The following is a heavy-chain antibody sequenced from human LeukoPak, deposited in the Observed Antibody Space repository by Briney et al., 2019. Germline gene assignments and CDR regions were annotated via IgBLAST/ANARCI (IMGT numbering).Heavy chain of an antibody. CDR1: GFTFSSYG. CDR2: ISYDVSNK. CDR3: AKDARIYGSGSYLGYCDY. V-gene: IGHV3-30*18. Sequence: GGSLRLSCAASGFTFSSYGMHWVRQAPSKGLEWVAVISYDVSNKYSADSVKGRFSISRDNSKNTLYLQMNSLRAEDTAVYYCAKDARIYGSGSYLGYCDYWGQGTLVTVSS. D-gene: IGHD3-10*01. J-gene: IGHJ4*02.